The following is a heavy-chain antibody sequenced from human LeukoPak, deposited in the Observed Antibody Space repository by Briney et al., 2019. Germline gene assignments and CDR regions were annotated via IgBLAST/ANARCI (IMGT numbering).Heavy chain of an antibody. CDR1: AFTFRSYG. CDR3: AKDMAAYYYASGNIDY. CDR2: IRYDGSNK. J-gene: IGHJ4*02. V-gene: IGHV3-30*02. Sequence: GGSLRLSCATSAFTFRSYGMHWVRQAPDKGLEWVAFIRYDGSNKYYADSVKGRFTISRDNSKNTLYLQMNSLRAEDTALYYCAKDMAAYYYASGNIDYWGQGTLVTVSS. D-gene: IGHD3-10*01.